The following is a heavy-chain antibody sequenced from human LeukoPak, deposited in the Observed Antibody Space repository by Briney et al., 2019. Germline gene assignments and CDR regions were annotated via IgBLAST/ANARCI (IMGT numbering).Heavy chain of an antibody. D-gene: IGHD3-22*01. CDR1: GYTFTGYY. CDR3: TRAPSSGPFDY. Sequence: ASVKVSCKASGYTFTGYYIHWVRQAPGQGLEWMGWMNPNSGGTDYAQKFQGRVTMTRDTSISTAYMELSRLRSDDTALYYCTRAPSSGPFDYWDQGTLVTVSS. CDR2: MNPNSGGT. V-gene: IGHV1-2*02. J-gene: IGHJ4*02.